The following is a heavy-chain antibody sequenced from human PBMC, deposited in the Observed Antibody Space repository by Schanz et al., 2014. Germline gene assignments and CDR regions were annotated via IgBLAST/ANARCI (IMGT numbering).Heavy chain of an antibody. J-gene: IGHJ4*02. CDR2: VHPGGST. V-gene: IGHV3-23*03. CDR3: VSSGSYSSYAF. CDR1: GFTFTNYA. Sequence: DVQLLESGGGLVQPGGSLRLSCAASGFTFTNYAMSWVRQAPGKGLEWVSFVHPGGSTYYPDSVKGRFTISRDNSKNTVYLQMNSLRAEDTAVYHCVSSGSYSSYAFWGQGTLGTVSS. D-gene: IGHD3-10*01.